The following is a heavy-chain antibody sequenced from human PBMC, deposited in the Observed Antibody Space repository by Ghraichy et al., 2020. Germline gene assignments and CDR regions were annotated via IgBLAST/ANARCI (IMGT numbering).Heavy chain of an antibody. Sequence: GGSLRLSCAASGFTFASYAMHWVRQAPGQGLEYVSGISSTGGARYFANSVKGRFTIARDNSKNTLYLQMGSLRAEDMAVYYCARNPGYSSGWCYYFDYCGQRILVTVSS. CDR1: GFTFASYA. CDR3: ARNPGYSSGWCYYFDY. CDR2: ISSTGGAR. D-gene: IGHD6-19*01. V-gene: IGHV3-64*01. J-gene: IGHJ4*02.